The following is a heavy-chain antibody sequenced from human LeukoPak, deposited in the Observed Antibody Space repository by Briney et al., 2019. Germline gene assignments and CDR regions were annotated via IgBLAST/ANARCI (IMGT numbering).Heavy chain of an antibody. CDR3: ARNILFAFDI. CDR2: IYNDGST. CDR1: GFIFSSSA. V-gene: IGHV3-53*01. Sequence: GGSLRLSCAPSGFIFSSSAMSWVRQAPGKGLEWVSIIYNDGSTYYADSMKGRFTISRDNSKNTLYLQVNSLRAEDTAMYYCARNILFAFDIWGQGTMVTVSS. J-gene: IGHJ3*02. D-gene: IGHD2/OR15-2a*01.